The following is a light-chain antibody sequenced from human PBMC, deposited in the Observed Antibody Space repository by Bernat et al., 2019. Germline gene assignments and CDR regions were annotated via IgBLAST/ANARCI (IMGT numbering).Light chain of an antibody. CDR3: MQYLQTPYT. CDR1: QSLTHSNGYKY. J-gene: IGKJ2*01. CDR2: LGS. V-gene: IGKV2-28*01. Sequence: DIMMTQSPLSLPVTPGEPASISCKSSQSLTHSNGYKYLDWYVQRPGQSPQLLIYLGSNRASGVPDRISGSGSGTRFTLKISRVEAEDVGIYYCMQYLQTPYTFGQGTKLEIK.